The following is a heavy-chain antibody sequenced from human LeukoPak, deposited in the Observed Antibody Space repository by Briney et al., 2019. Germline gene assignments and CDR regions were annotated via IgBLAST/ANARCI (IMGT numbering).Heavy chain of an antibody. CDR2: ISAYNGNT. Sequence: ASVKVSCKASGYSFNSYGISWVRQAPGQGLEWMGWISAYNGNTNYAQKLQGRVTMTTDTSTSTAYMELRSLRSDDTAVYYCARDRWSTSYKRRFDYWGQGTLVTVSS. CDR1: GYSFNSYG. CDR3: ARDRWSTSYKRRFDY. V-gene: IGHV1-18*01. D-gene: IGHD2-2*01. J-gene: IGHJ4*02.